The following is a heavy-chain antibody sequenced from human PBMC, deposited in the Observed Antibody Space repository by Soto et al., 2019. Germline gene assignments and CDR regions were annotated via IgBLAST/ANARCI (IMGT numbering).Heavy chain of an antibody. J-gene: IGHJ6*02. CDR1: GYSFTSYW. V-gene: IGHV5-51*01. CDR2: IYPGDSDT. D-gene: IGHD2-15*01. Sequence: PGESLKISCKGSGYSFTSYWIGWVRQMPGKGLEWMGIIYPGDSDTRYSPSFQGQVTISADKSISTAYLQWSSLKASDTAMYYCARRRYCCGDCYYYGMDVWGQGTTVTVSS. CDR3: ARRRYCCGDCYYYGMDV.